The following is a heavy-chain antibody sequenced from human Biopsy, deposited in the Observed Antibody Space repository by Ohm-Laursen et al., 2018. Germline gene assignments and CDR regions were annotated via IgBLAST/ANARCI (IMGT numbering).Heavy chain of an antibody. CDR2: MNHGGST. CDR1: GGSFSGYY. V-gene: IGHV4-34*01. J-gene: IGHJ4*02. CDR3: GNEVHGRDY. D-gene: IGHD2-15*01. Sequence: GTLSLTCTVYGGSFSGYYWSWIRQPPGKGLEWIGEMNHGGSTNYNSSLKSRVTISVDTSKNQFSLKLNSVTAADTAVYLCGNEVHGRDYWGLGAQVTVSS.